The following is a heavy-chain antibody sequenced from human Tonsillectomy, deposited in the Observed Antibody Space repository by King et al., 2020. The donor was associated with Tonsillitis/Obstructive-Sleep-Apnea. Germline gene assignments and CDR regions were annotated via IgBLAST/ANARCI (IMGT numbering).Heavy chain of an antibody. CDR2: SRPYNGDT. V-gene: IGHV1-18*01. CDR3: ARDYYDTSGYYHGYFQH. Sequence: LQLVQSGDEVKKPGASVKVSCKASGYTFTNYDITWVRQAPGQGLEWMGWSRPYNGDTNYAQKLQGRVTMTSDTSTSTAYMELRSLRSDDTAVYYCARDYYDTSGYYHGYFQHWGQGTLVTVSS. CDR1: GYTFTNYD. J-gene: IGHJ1*01. D-gene: IGHD3-22*01.